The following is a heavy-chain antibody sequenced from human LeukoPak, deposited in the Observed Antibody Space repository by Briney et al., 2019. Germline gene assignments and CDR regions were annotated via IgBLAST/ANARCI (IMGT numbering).Heavy chain of an antibody. CDR1: GGSISSSSYY. CDR2: IYYSGST. J-gene: IGHJ6*02. D-gene: IGHD3-10*01. CDR3: ARVITMVRGVISSYYYYGMDV. V-gene: IGHV4-39*07. Sequence: SETLSLTCTVSGGSISSSSYYWGWIRQPPGKGLEWIGSIYYSGSTYYNPSLKSRVTISVDTSKNQFSLKLSSVTAADTAVYYCARVITMVRGVISSYYYYGMDVWGQGTTVTVSS.